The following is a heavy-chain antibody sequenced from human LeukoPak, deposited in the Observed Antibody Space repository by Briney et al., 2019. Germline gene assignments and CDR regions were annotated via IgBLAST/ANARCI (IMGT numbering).Heavy chain of an antibody. CDR1: GGTFSSYA. J-gene: IGHJ6*03. CDR2: IIPIFGTA. D-gene: IGHD6-6*01. V-gene: IGHV1-69*01. CDR3: ARGIIAAPYYYYMDV. Sequence: SVKVSCKASGGTFSSYAISWVRQAPGQGLEWMGGIIPIFGTANYAQKFQGRATITADEPTSTAYMELSSLRSEDTAVYYCARGIIAAPYYYYMDVWGKGTTVTVSS.